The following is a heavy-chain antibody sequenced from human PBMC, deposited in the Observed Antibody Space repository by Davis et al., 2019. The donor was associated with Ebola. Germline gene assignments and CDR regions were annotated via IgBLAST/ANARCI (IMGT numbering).Heavy chain of an antibody. V-gene: IGHV5-51*01. CDR3: ARGTDGYNPGGYFDS. J-gene: IGHJ4*02. Sequence: GESLKISCQDSGDSFSTHWIGWVRQMPGKGLEWMGIIFTGDSDTRYSPSFQGQVTISADKSISTAYLQWSSLKASDTAMYYCARGTDGYNPGGYFDSWGQGTLVTVSS. D-gene: IGHD5-24*01. CDR1: GDSFSTHW. CDR2: IFTGDSDT.